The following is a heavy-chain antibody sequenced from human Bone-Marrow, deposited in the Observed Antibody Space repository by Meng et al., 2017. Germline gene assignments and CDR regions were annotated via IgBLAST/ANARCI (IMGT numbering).Heavy chain of an antibody. Sequence: GESLKISCAASGFTVSSNYMSWVRQAPGKGLEWVSVIYSGGSTYYADSVKGRFTISRDNAKNSLYLQMNSLRAEDTAVYYCARGGYSGYDYFLCAFDIWGQGAMVTVSS. D-gene: IGHD5-12*01. CDR1: GFTVSSNY. J-gene: IGHJ3*02. CDR2: IYSGGST. CDR3: ARGGYSGYDYFLCAFDI. V-gene: IGHV3-53*01.